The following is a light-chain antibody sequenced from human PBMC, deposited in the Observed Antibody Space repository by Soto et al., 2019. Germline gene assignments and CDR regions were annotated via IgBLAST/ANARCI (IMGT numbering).Light chain of an antibody. J-gene: IGLJ2*01. CDR1: SSDGGGYNY. V-gene: IGLV2-14*01. CDR2: EVS. CDR3: SSYTSSSTVV. Sequence: QSALTQPASVSGSPGQSITISCTGTSSDGGGYNYVSWYQQHPGKAPKLMIYEVSNRPSGVSNRFSGSKSGNTASLTISGRQAEDEADYYCSSYTSSSTVVFGGGTKVTVL.